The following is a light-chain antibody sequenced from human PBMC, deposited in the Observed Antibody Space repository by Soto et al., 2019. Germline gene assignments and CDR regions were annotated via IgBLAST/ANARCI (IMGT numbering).Light chain of an antibody. J-gene: IGKJ1*01. Sequence: DIQMTQSPSTLSASVGDRVSITCRASKSIGDWLAWYQQKPGKAPTLLIYKASNLQRGAPSRFHGSGPGTDVTLTSSSLQPDDFATYYGQEYDSYCPSWTCGQGTKVDSK. CDR1: KSIGDW. CDR3: QEYDSYCPSWT. CDR2: KAS. V-gene: IGKV1-5*03.